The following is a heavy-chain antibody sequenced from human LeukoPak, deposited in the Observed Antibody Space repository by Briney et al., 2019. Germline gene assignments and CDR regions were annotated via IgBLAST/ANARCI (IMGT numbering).Heavy chain of an antibody. D-gene: IGHD3-10*01. CDR2: IYHSGST. CDR1: GYSISSGYY. V-gene: IGHV4-38-2*02. J-gene: IGHJ6*03. CDR3: ARVPVGSGSGSYYIDPGFYYYYMDV. Sequence: KPSETLSLTCTVSGYSISSGYYWGWIRQPPGKRLEWIGSIYHSGSTYYNPSLKSRVTISVDTSKNQFSLKLSSVTAADTAVYYCARVPVGSGSGSYYIDPGFYYYYMDVWGKGTTVTVSS.